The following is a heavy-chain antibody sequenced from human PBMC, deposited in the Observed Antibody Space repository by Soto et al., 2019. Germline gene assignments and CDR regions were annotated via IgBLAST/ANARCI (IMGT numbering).Heavy chain of an antibody. V-gene: IGHV3-21*01. D-gene: IGHD6-13*01. CDR3: AREKYSSSWYDYGMDV. CDR2: ISSSSSYI. J-gene: IGHJ6*02. CDR1: GFTFSSYS. Sequence: VGSLRLSCAASGFTFSSYSMNWVRQAPGKGLEWVSSISSSSSYIYYADSVKGRFTISRDNAKNSLYLQMNSLRAEDTAVYYCAREKYSSSWYDYGMDVWGQGTTVTVS.